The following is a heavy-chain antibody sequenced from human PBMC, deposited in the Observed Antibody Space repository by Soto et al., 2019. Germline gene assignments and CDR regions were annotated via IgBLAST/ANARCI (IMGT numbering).Heavy chain of an antibody. D-gene: IGHD3-9*01. Sequence: PSETLSLTCTVSGGSISSSSYYWGWIRQPPGKGLEWIGSIYYSGSTYYNPSLKSRVTISVDTSKNQFSLKLSSVTAADTAVYYCARHSAVLRYFDWLLPGPVDYWGQGTLVTVSS. CDR2: IYYSGST. J-gene: IGHJ4*02. V-gene: IGHV4-39*01. CDR1: GGSISSSSYY. CDR3: ARHSAVLRYFDWLLPGPVDY.